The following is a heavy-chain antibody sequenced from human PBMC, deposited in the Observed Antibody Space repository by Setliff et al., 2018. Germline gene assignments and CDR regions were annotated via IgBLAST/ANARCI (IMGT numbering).Heavy chain of an antibody. V-gene: IGHV1-2*02. J-gene: IGHJ6*03. CDR3: ARDGDILTTYYIYCYYMDV. D-gene: IGHD3-9*01. Sequence: ASVKVSCKASGYTFTGYSMHWVRQAPGQGLDWMGWINPNSGDTHSAQKFQGRVTMTRDTSISTVYMEVSRLRSDDTAVYFCARDGDILTTYYIYCYYMDVWGKGTTVTVSS. CDR1: GYTFTGYS. CDR2: INPNSGDT.